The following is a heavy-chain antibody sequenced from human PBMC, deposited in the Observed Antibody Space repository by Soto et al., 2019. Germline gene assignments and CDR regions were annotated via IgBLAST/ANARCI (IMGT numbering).Heavy chain of an antibody. D-gene: IGHD5-18*01. J-gene: IGHJ6*02. CDR1: GFTFSSYW. Sequence: GGSLRLSCAASGFTFSSYWMHWVRQAPGKGLVWVSRINSDGSSTSYADSVKGRSTISRDNAKNTLYLQMNSLRAEDTAVYYCARVRIQLWYYYYGMDVWGQGTTVTVSS. V-gene: IGHV3-74*01. CDR2: INSDGSST. CDR3: ARVRIQLWYYYYGMDV.